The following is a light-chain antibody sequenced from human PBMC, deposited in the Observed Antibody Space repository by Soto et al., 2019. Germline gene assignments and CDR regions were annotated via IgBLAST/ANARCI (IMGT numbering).Light chain of an antibody. CDR1: ESVSSH. V-gene: IGKV3D-15*01. Sequence: EKVMTQSPGTLSLSPGERATLSCRASESVSSHLAWYQQKPGQAPKLLIYAASTRATGIPARFSGSGFGTEFTLTINSLQSEDFAVYYCQQYDKWPITFGQGTQLEVK. J-gene: IGKJ5*01. CDR2: AAS. CDR3: QQYDKWPIT.